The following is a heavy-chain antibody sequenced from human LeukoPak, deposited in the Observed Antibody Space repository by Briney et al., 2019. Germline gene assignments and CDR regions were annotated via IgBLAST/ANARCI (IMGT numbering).Heavy chain of an antibody. CDR3: ARDAYYDFWSGDRDYYYMDV. CDR2: INPNSGGT. V-gene: IGHV1-2*02. Sequence: GASVTVSFKASGYTFTGYYMHWVRQAPGQGLEWMGWINPNSGGTNYAQKFQGRVTMTRDTSISTAYMELSRLRSDDTAVYYCARDAYYDFWSGDRDYYYMDVWGKGTTVTVSS. J-gene: IGHJ6*03. D-gene: IGHD3-3*01. CDR1: GYTFTGYY.